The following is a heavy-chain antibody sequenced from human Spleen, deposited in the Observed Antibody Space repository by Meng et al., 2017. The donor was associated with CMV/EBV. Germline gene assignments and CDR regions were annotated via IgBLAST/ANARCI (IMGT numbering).Heavy chain of an antibody. Sequence: GESLKISCAASGFTFGYYWMTWVRQAPGKGLEWVSSIGYTKGYIYYADSVKGRFTISRDNAKNSLYLQMDSLRVEDTAVYYCARPNSSAGNWNLDFWGQGTLVTVSS. V-gene: IGHV3-21*01. J-gene: IGHJ4*02. CDR1: GFTFGYYW. D-gene: IGHD1-20*01. CDR3: ARPNSSAGNWNLDF. CDR2: IGYTKGYI.